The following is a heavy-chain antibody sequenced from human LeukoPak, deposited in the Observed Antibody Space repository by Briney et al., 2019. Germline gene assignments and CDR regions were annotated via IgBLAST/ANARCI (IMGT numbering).Heavy chain of an antibody. CDR2: ISGNGGST. CDR1: GFTFSNYA. D-gene: IGHD3-22*01. Sequence: GSLRLSCTASGFTFSNYAMSWVRQAPGKGLEWVSAISGNGGSTFDADSVKGRFTISRDNSKNTLYLQMNSLRAEDTAVYYCASSYSSGSKGPVDYWGQGTLVTVSS. V-gene: IGHV3-23*01. CDR3: ASSYSSGSKGPVDY. J-gene: IGHJ4*02.